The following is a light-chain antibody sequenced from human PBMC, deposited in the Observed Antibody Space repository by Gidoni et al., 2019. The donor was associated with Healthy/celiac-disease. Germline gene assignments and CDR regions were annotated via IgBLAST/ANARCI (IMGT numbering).Light chain of an antibody. Sequence: DIQMTQSPSSLSASVGDRVTITCRASHGISNYLAWYQQKPGKVPKLLIYAASTLQSGVPSRFSGSGSGTDFTLTISSLQLEDVATYYCQKYNSAPWTFGQXTKVEIK. V-gene: IGKV1-27*01. CDR2: AAS. J-gene: IGKJ1*01. CDR1: HGISNY. CDR3: QKYNSAPWT.